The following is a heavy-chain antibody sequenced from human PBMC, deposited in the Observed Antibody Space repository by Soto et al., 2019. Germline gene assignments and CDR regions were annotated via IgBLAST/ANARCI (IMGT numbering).Heavy chain of an antibody. Sequence: QVQLVESGGGLVKPGGSLRLSCAASGFTFSDYYMSWIRQAPGKGLEWVSYITSSRSYTNYADSEKGRFTISRDNDKNSLYLPMNSLRAEDTAVYYCERGHRHGMDVWGQGTTVTVSS. CDR3: ERGHRHGMDV. V-gene: IGHV3-11*05. J-gene: IGHJ6*02. CDR1: GFTFSDYY. CDR2: ITSSRSYT.